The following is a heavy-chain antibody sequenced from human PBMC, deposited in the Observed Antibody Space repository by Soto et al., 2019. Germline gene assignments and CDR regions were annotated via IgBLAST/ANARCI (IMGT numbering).Heavy chain of an antibody. CDR3: ARGYRISMVISTTNYFDS. V-gene: IGHV4-34*01. D-gene: IGHD3-10*01. CDR1: GGPFGGFY. Sequence: ETLSLTCAVNGGPFGGFYWTWIRQSPGKGLEWTGEIHHGGSTNYNPSLKSRVTMSLDTSKNQFSLKLTSVTAADTAVYYCARGYRISMVISTTNYFDSWGQGTPVTVS. J-gene: IGHJ4*02. CDR2: IHHGGST.